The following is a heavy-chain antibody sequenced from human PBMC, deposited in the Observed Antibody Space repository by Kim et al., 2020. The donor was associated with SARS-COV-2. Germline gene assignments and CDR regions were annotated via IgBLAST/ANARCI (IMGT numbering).Heavy chain of an antibody. CDR2: ISGSGDDT. D-gene: IGHD3-10*01. CDR1: GFIFNNYA. J-gene: IGHJ6*01. V-gene: IGHV3-23*01. Sequence: GGSLRLSCAASGFIFNNYAINWVRQAPGKGLEWVSVISGSGDDTYYADSVKGRFTISRDNSKNTLYLQMNTLRAEDTAVYYCAGRGIRGDYAMDVWGQGTTVTVSS. CDR3: AGRGIRGDYAMDV.